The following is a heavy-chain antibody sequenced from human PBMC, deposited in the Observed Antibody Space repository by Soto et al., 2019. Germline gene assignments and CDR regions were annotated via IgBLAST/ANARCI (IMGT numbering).Heavy chain of an antibody. D-gene: IGHD1-26*01. CDR2: ISSGSKTI. CDR1: GFTFSSYS. Sequence: GGSLRLSCAASGFTFSSYSVNWVRQAPGKGLEWVSYISSGSKTIYYADSVKGRFTVSRDNAKNSQYLQMNSLRDEDTAVYYCTREDILGARSFDYWGQGTLVTVSS. V-gene: IGHV3-48*02. CDR3: TREDILGARSFDY. J-gene: IGHJ4*02.